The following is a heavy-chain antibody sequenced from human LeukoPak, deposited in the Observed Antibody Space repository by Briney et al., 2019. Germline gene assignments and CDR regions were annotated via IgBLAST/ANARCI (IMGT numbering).Heavy chain of an antibody. CDR1: CGSISSYY. J-gene: IGHJ6*02. Sequence: PSDTLSLTCTAACGSISSYYWSLIRPPPRKVVELIGNNYYNGSTNYNPSLKSRVTISVDTPKNQFSLKLSSVTAADTAVYYCARMYYYDSSGYYRDYYYYGMDVWGQGTTVTVSS. CDR3: ARMYYYDSSGYYRDYYYYGMDV. CDR2: NYYNGST. D-gene: IGHD3-22*01. V-gene: IGHV4-59*07.